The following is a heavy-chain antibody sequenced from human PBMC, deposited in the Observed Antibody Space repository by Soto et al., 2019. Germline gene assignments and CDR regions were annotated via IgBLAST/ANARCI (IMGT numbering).Heavy chain of an antibody. J-gene: IGHJ3*01. CDR3: ARLGGVAIAGLGGFDV. V-gene: IGHV4-39*01. CDR1: GGSITSSSNY. CDR2: VYKSGFT. D-gene: IGHD3-3*01. Sequence: PSETLSLTCTVSGGSITSSSNYWGWTRQPPGRGLEWIGSVYKSGFTHYNPSLRSRVTISVDTPKNQFSLKLISVSAAATAVYYCARLGGVAIAGLGGFDVWGQGTMVTVSS.